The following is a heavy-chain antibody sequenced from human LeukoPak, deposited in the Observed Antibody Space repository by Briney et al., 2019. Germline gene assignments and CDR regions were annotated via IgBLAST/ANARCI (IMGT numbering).Heavy chain of an antibody. D-gene: IGHD5-18*01. CDR3: ARDFPPYSYGYRDY. Sequence: GGSLRLSCAASGFRFNTYWMSWVRQPPGKGLEWVANIKQDGSEKYYVDSVKGRFTISRDNAKNSLYLQMNSLRAEDTAVYYCARDFPPYSYGYRDYWGQGTLVTVSS. V-gene: IGHV3-7*01. J-gene: IGHJ4*02. CDR2: IKQDGSEK. CDR1: GFRFNTYW.